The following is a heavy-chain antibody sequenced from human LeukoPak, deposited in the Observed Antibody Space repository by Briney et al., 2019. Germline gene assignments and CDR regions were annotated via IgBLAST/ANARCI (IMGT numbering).Heavy chain of an antibody. CDR1: GFTFSSYG. V-gene: IGHV3-23*01. CDR3: AKDMYDILTGYDIGRDNWFDP. CDR2: ISGSGGST. Sequence: PGGSLRLSCAASGFTFSSYGMSWVRQAPGKGLEWVSAISGSGGSTYYADSVKGRFTISRDNFKNTLYLQMNSLRAEDTAVYYCAKDMYDILTGYDIGRDNWFDPWGQGTLVSVSS. J-gene: IGHJ5*02. D-gene: IGHD3-9*01.